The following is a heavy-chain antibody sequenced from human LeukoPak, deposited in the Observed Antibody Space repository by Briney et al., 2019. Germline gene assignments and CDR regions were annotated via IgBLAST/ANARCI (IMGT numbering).Heavy chain of an antibody. Sequence: NPAETLSLTCTVSGGSTIKYYWSWIRQSAGKGLEWVGRIYITGTTDYNPSLKSRLTMSIDTSKNQFSLNLRSVTAADTAVYYCARLKFYDSTGYNQGYYMDVWGKGLTVTVSS. CDR3: ARLKFYDSTGYNQGYYMDV. D-gene: IGHD3-22*01. CDR2: IYITGTT. J-gene: IGHJ6*03. CDR1: GGSTIKYY. V-gene: IGHV4-4*07.